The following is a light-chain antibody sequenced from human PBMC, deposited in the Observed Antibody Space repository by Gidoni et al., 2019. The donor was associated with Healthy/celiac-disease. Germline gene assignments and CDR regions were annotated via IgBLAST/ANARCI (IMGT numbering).Light chain of an antibody. CDR3: QQYGRT. CDR1: QSVSSGY. V-gene: IGKV3-20*01. CDR2: VAS. J-gene: IGKJ3*01. Sequence: EIVLTQSPGTLSLSPGERATLSCRASQSVSSGYLAWYQQKPGQAPRLLIYVASSRATGIPDRFSGSGSGTDFTLTLSRLEPEDFAVYYCQQYGRTFGPGTKVDIK.